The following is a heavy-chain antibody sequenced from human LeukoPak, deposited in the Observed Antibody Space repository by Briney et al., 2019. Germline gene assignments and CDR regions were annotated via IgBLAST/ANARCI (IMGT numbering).Heavy chain of an antibody. D-gene: IGHD6-19*01. CDR1: GFTFSSYS. V-gene: IGHV3-21*01. CDR3: AREPHFRVAATDY. CDR2: ISSSSSYI. J-gene: IGHJ4*02. Sequence: GGSLRLPCAASGFTFSSYSMNWVRQAPGKGLEWVSSISSSSSYIYYADSVKGRFTISRDNAKNSLYLQMNSLRAEDTAVYYCAREPHFRVAATDYWGQGTLVTVSS.